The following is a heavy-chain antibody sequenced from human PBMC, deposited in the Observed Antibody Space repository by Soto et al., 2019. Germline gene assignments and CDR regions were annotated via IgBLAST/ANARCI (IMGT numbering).Heavy chain of an antibody. V-gene: IGHV3-15*04. D-gene: IGHD3-16*01. CDR2: IANEADGGTT. CDR1: GFTFRNLW. Sequence: GGSLRLSCAASGFTFRNLWMTWIRRAPGKGLEWVGTIANEADGGTTDYSTPVAGRFIISRDDSKKTLYLHMNSLQIEDTALYYCTTGESWGRGTLVTVSS. J-gene: IGHJ4*02. CDR3: TTGES.